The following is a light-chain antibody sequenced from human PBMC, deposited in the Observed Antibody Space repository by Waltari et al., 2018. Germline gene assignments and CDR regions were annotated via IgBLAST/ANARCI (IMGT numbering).Light chain of an antibody. V-gene: IGKV1-39*01. Sequence: DIQMTQSPSSLSASVGDRVTITCRASQSIRSYLNWYQQKPGKAPKLLLYAASSLQSGVPSRFSGSGSETDFTLTISSLQPEDFATYYCQQSYSTPFTFGPGTKVDIK. CDR2: AAS. J-gene: IGKJ3*01. CDR1: QSIRSY. CDR3: QQSYSTPFT.